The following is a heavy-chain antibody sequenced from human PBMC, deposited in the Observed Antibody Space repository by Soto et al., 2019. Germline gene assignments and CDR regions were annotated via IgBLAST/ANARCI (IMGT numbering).Heavy chain of an antibody. V-gene: IGHV4-39*01. CDR1: GGSISRTTYY. D-gene: IGHD4-17*01. CDR3: ARRSTVHSVITYGDYVFDY. CDR2: FFIGGNT. Sequence: SETLSLTCSVSGGSITGGSISRTTYYWGWMRQPPGKGLEWIASFFIGGNTYYNPSLKSRVTTSVDTSKNQFSLKLSSVTAADTAVYYCARRSTVHSVITYGDYVFDYWGQGTLVTVS. J-gene: IGHJ4*02.